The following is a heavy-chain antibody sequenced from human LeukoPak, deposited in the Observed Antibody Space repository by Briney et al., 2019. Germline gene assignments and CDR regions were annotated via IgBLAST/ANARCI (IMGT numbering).Heavy chain of an antibody. CDR3: ARVTTIFGVVRSLAY. V-gene: IGHV1-69*05. CDR2: IIPIFGTA. CDR1: GDTFSSYA. D-gene: IGHD3-3*01. J-gene: IGHJ4*02. Sequence: GSSVKVSCKASGDTFSSYAISWVRQAPGQGLEWMGGIIPIFGTANYAQKFQGRVTITRNTSISTTYMELSSLRSEDTAVYYCARVTTIFGVVRSLAYWGQGNLVTVSS.